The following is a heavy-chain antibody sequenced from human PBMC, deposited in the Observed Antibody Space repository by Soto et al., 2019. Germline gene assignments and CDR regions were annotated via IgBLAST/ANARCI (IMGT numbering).Heavy chain of an antibody. J-gene: IGHJ6*02. CDR2: INPSGGST. D-gene: IGHD6-13*01. V-gene: IGHV1-46*01. CDR1: GSTFTPYY. CDR3: ARGAAAGMYYYYYGMDV. Sequence: ASVKVSCKASGSTFTPYYIHWVRQAPGQGLEWMGIINPSGGSTSYAQKFQGRVTMTRDTSTSTVYMELSSLRPEDTAVYYCARGAAAGMYYYYYGMDVWGQGTTVTVSS.